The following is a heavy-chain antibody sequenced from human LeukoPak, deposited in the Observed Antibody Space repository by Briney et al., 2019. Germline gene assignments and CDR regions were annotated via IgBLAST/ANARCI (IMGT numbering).Heavy chain of an antibody. Sequence: PGGSLRLSCAASGFTFSSYAMHWVRQAPGKGLEWVAVISYDGSNKYYADSVKGRFTISRDNSKNTLYLQMNRLRAEDTAVYYCARSGDGYNDDYWGQGTLVTVSS. V-gene: IGHV3-30-3*01. CDR2: ISYDGSNK. D-gene: IGHD5-24*01. CDR1: GFTFSSYA. J-gene: IGHJ4*02. CDR3: ARSGDGYNDDY.